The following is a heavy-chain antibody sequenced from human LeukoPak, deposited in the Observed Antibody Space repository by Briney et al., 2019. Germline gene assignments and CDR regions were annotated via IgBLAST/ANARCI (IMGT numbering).Heavy chain of an antibody. D-gene: IGHD1-26*01. CDR1: GFTFSNYG. CDR2: IWFDGSKK. V-gene: IGHV3-33*08. J-gene: IGHJ4*02. CDR3: ARLSGSFLDY. Sequence: GGSLRLSCAASGFTFSNYGMHWVRQAPGKGLEWVALIWFDGSKKYYADSVKGRFTISRDNSKNTLYLQMNSLRAEDTAVYYCARLSGSFLDYWGQGTLVTVSS.